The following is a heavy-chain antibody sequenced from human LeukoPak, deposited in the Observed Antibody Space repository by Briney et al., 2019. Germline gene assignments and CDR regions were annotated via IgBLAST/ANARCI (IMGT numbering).Heavy chain of an antibody. CDR1: GASISGHY. Sequence: SETLSLTCTVSGASISGHYLTWIRQPPGKGLEWIGYISHIGSTNYNPSFKSRVTISVDTSKNQFSLKLTSVTAADTAVYYCARDRISINALDMWGQGTVVTVSS. CDR2: ISHIGST. CDR3: ARDRISINALDM. V-gene: IGHV4-59*11. J-gene: IGHJ3*02. D-gene: IGHD1-14*01.